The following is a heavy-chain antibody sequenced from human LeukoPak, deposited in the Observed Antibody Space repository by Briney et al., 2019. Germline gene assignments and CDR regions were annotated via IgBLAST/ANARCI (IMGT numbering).Heavy chain of an antibody. CDR3: ARTYGSGSYWRY. CDR1: GFTFTTYG. D-gene: IGHD3-10*01. J-gene: IGHJ4*02. V-gene: IGHV3-23*01. Sequence: GGTLRLSCSASGFTFTTYGMNWVRQAPGKGLEWVSGIGGSGTRTYYADSVKGRFTISRDNAKNSLYLQMNSLRAEDTAVYYCARTYGSGSYWRYWGQGTLVTVSS. CDR2: IGGSGTRT.